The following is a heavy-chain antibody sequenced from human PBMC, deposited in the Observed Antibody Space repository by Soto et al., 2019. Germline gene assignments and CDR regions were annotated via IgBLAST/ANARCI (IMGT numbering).Heavy chain of an antibody. Sequence: PSETLSLTCTVSRGCISSYYWSWIEQPPGKGLEWVGYIYYSGTTNYNPSLKSRVTISIDTSKNQFSLKLSSVTAADTAIYFCVKWGTGEGYYHYGMDVRGQGTTVTVSS. D-gene: IGHD3-16*01. V-gene: IGHV4-59*12. CDR2: IYYSGTT. J-gene: IGHJ6*02. CDR1: RGCISSYY. CDR3: VKWGTGEGYYHYGMDV.